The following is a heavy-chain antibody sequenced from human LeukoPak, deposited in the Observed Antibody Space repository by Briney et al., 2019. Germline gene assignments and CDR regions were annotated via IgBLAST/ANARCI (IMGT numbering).Heavy chain of an antibody. V-gene: IGHV3-23*01. CDR3: AKDFVVVPGNVNYF. CDR2: ISGSGDNT. Sequence: GGSLRLSCAASGFTFSNYAMSWVRQAPGKGLEWVSAISGSGDNTYYADSVKGRFTVSRDNSKNTLYVQMKSLRAEDTAVYYCAKDFVVVPGNVNYFWGQGTLVTVSS. J-gene: IGHJ4*02. CDR1: GFTFSNYA. D-gene: IGHD2-21*02.